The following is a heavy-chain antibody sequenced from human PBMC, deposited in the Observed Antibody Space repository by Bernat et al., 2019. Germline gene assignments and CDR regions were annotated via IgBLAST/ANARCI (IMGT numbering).Heavy chain of an antibody. J-gene: IGHJ4*02. CDR2: IHSEGST. CDR1: GLSVRSNY. V-gene: IGHV3-53*01. CDR3: ARGGFRTLAFDY. Sequence: EVQLVESGGGLIQPGGSLRLSCVVSGLSVRSNYMSWVRQAPGKGLEWVSIIHSEGSTFYADSVKGRFTISSDRDNSKHTLYLQMNSLRDAETAVYYCARGGFRTLAFDYWGQGSLVTVSS. D-gene: IGHD3-3*02.